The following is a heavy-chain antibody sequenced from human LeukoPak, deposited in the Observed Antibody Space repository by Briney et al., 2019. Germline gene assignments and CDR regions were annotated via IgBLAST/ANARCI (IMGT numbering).Heavy chain of an antibody. CDR3: SRDNTWSLDY. CDR2: MSPDGIHE. CDR1: RFTFSRYG. V-gene: IGHV3-30*03. J-gene: IGHJ4*02. Sequence: GGSLRLSCAASRFTFSRYGIHWVRQAPGKGLEWLAHMSPDGIHEFYADSVKGRFTISRNSSRDTMYLQMDSLRAEDTAVYYCSRDNTWSLDYWGLGSLVTVSS. D-gene: IGHD2/OR15-2a*01.